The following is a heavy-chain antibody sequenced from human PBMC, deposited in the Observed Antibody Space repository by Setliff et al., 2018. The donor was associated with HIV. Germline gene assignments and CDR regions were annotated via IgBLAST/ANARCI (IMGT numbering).Heavy chain of an antibody. J-gene: IGHJ6*03. CDR3: ARGRGGDYYFMDV. CDR2: INWNGANS. D-gene: IGHD4-17*01. V-gene: IGHV3-20*04. CDR1: GFNFGDYG. Sequence: LRLSCAASGFNFGDYGMDWVRQAPGKGLEWVSGINWNGANSGYADSVKGRFTISRDNAKNSLYLQMRSLRLEDTALYYCARGRGGDYYFMDVWGKGTTVTVSS.